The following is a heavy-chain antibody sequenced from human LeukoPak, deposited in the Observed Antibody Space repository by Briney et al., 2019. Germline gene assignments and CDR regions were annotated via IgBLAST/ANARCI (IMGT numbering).Heavy chain of an antibody. CDR3: ARRIYYYDSSGWVPRPSAKYYFDY. J-gene: IGHJ4*02. V-gene: IGHV4-34*01. CDR2: INHSGST. CDR1: GGSFSGYY. D-gene: IGHD3-22*01. Sequence: PSETLSLTCAVYGGSFSGYYWSWIRQPPGKGLEWIGEINHSGSTNYNPSLKSRVTISVDTSKNQFSLKLSSVTAADTAVYYCARRIYYYDSSGWVPRPSAKYYFDYWGQGTLVTVSS.